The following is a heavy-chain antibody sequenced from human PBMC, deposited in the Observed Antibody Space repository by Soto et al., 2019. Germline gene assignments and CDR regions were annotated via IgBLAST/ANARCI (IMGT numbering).Heavy chain of an antibody. V-gene: IGHV4-59*01. Sequence: QVQLQESGPGLVKPSETLSLTCTVSGVSISSAYWSWIRQPPGKGPEWIGYIHNSGGTNYNPSLKSRVTFPVXPXKXXFSLRLSSVTTADTAMYYCARGYFGSRGYANTFDIWGQGTMVTVSS. CDR2: IHNSGGT. D-gene: IGHD3-22*01. J-gene: IGHJ3*02. CDR3: ARGYFGSRGYANTFDI. CDR1: GVSISSAY.